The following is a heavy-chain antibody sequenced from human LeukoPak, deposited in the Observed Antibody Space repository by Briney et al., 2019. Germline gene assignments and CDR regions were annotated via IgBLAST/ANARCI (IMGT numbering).Heavy chain of an antibody. J-gene: IGHJ4*02. V-gene: IGHV4-4*07. CDR3: ARDLNTMIAGFDY. CDR1: GGSISSYY. D-gene: IGHD3-22*01. CDR2: IYTSGST. Sequence: PSETLSLTCTVSGGSISSYYWSWLRQPAGKGLEWIGRIYTSGSTNYNPSLMSRVTMSVDTSKNQFSLKLSSVTAADTAVYYCARDLNTMIAGFDYWGQGTLVTVSS.